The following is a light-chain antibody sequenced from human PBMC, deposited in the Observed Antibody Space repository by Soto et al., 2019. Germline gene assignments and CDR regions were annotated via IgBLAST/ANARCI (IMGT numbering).Light chain of an antibody. Sequence: QSVLTQPPSASGTPGQRVTISCSGSSSNIGHNYVYWYQQLPGTAPKFLIYKNNQRPSGVPDRFSGSNSGTSASLAISGLRSEDEADYYCAAWDASLRGSWVFGGGTKLTVL. J-gene: IGLJ3*02. CDR2: KNN. CDR1: SSNIGHNY. CDR3: AAWDASLRGSWV. V-gene: IGLV1-47*01.